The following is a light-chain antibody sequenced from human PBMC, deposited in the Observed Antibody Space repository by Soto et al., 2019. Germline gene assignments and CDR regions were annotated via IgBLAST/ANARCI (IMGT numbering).Light chain of an antibody. CDR3: AAWDDNLDGVL. J-gene: IGLJ2*01. V-gene: IGLV1-44*01. CDR2: SNN. Sequence: QSVLTQAPSASGTPGQRVTISCSGSNSNIGGNSVSWYHHLPGTAPKLLIYSNNQRPSGVPDRFSGSKSGTSASLAISGLQSDDEADYYCAAWDDNLDGVLFGGGTKLTVL. CDR1: NSNIGGNS.